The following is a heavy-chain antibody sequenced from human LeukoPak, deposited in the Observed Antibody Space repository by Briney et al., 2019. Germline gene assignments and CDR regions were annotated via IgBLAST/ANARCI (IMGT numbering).Heavy chain of an antibody. CDR2: INPNSGGT. Sequence: ASVKVSCKASGYTFTGYYMHWVRQAPGQGLEWMGRINPNSGGTNYAQKFQGRVTMTRDTSISTAYMELSRLRSDDTAVYYCAKGGVRYYYDSSVYYPPVDYWGKGTLVTVSS. D-gene: IGHD3-22*01. V-gene: IGHV1-2*06. J-gene: IGHJ4*02. CDR1: GYTFTGYY. CDR3: AKGGVRYYYDSSVYYPPVDY.